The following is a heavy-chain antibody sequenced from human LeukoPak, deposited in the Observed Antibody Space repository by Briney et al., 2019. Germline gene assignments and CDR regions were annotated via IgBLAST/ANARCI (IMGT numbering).Heavy chain of an antibody. J-gene: IGHJ6*03. Sequence: PSETLSLTCTVSGRSISSHYWSWIRQPPGKGLEWIGYIYYSGSTNYNPSLKSRVTISVDTSKNQFSLKLSSVTAADTAVYYCARELRFLPYYYYYMDVWGKGTTVTVSS. CDR2: IYYSGST. CDR3: ARELRFLPYYYYYMDV. D-gene: IGHD3-3*01. CDR1: GRSISSHY. V-gene: IGHV4-59*11.